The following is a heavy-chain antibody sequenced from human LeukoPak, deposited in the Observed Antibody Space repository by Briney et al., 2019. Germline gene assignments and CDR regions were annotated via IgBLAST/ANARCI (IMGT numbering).Heavy chain of an antibody. J-gene: IGHJ6*03. CDR1: ELAFSGYW. V-gene: IGHV3-21*01. CDR3: AREVRYMDV. CDR2: ISSSSSYI. Sequence: PGGSLRLSCAASELAFSGYWMSWVRQAPGKGLEWVSSISSSSSYIYYADSVKGRFTISRDNAKNSLYLQMNSLRAEDTAVYYCAREVRYMDVWGKGTTVTVSS.